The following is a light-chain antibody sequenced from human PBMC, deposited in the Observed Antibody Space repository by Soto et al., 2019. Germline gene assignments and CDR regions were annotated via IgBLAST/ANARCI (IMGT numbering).Light chain of an antibody. CDR3: QQTFSPFVT. Sequence: DIQMTQSPPSLSASLGDSVTITCRASEHITDFLNWYQLKPGKAPRLLIYSASNVQPGVPSRFSGSGYGTDFTLTLSGLQHEDSATYYCQQTFSPFVTFGAGTKVEV. J-gene: IGKJ4*01. CDR1: EHITDF. V-gene: IGKV1-39*01. CDR2: SAS.